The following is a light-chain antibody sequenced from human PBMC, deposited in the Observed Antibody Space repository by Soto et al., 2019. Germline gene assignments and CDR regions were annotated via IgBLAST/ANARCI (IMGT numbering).Light chain of an antibody. CDR1: QSVSSY. CDR3: QQRSNWLLT. Sequence: IVLTQSPATLSLSPGETATLSCRASQSVSSYLAWYQQKPGQAPRLLIYDASNRATGIPARFSGSGSGTDFTLTISSLEPEDFAVYYCQQRSNWLLTFGQGTKVDIK. CDR2: DAS. V-gene: IGKV3-11*01. J-gene: IGKJ1*01.